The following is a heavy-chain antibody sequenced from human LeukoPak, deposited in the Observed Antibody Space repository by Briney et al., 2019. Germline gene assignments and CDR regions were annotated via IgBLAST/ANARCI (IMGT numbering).Heavy chain of an antibody. Sequence: GGSLRLSCAASGFTVSNSYMTWVRQAPDKGLEWVSLTYSAGFTYYPDSVKGRFTISTDIAKNTVFLQMNSLRVEDTAFYYCARGGGHQPTYYQYLDVWGKGTTVTVSS. CDR2: TYSAGFT. V-gene: IGHV3-53*01. CDR1: GFTVSNSY. D-gene: IGHD1-14*01. CDR3: ARGGGHQPTYYQYLDV. J-gene: IGHJ6*03.